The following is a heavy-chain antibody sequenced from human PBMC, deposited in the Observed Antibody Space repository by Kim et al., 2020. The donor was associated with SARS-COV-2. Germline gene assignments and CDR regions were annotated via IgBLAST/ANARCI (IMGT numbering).Heavy chain of an antibody. J-gene: IGHJ4*02. Sequence: SETLSLTCAVYGGSFSGYYWSWIRQPPGKGLEWIGEINHSGSTNYNPSLKSRVTISVDTSKNQFSLKLSSVTAADTAVYYCARVRYYYGSGSYLKPFAYDYWGQGTLVTVSS. CDR1: GGSFSGYY. CDR3: ARVRYYYGSGSYLKPFAYDY. CDR2: INHSGST. V-gene: IGHV4-34*01. D-gene: IGHD3-10*01.